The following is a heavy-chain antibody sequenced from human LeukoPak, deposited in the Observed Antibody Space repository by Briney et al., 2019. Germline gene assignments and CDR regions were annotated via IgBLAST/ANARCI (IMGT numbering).Heavy chain of an antibody. V-gene: IGHV4-34*01. CDR2: INHSGST. Sequence: SETLSLTCTVSGGSISSYYWSWIRQPPGKGLEWIGEINHSGSTNYNPSLKSRVTISVDTSKNQFSLKLSSVTAADTAVYYCARSRDSSGWYLYYYYYMDVWGKGTTVTVSS. J-gene: IGHJ6*03. CDR1: GGSISSYY. D-gene: IGHD6-19*01. CDR3: ARSRDSSGWYLYYYYYMDV.